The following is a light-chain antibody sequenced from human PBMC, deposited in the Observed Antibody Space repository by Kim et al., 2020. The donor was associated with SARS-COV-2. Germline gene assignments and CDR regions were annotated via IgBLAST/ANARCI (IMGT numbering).Light chain of an antibody. J-gene: IGLJ2*01. Sequence: SSELTQDPAVSVALGQTVRITCQGDSLRSYYASWYQQKPGQAPVLVIYGKNNRPSGIPDRFSGSSSGNTASLTITGAQAEDEDDYYCKSRDRSGKVVFGGGTKLTVL. CDR3: KSRDRSGKVV. CDR1: SLRSYY. CDR2: GKN. V-gene: IGLV3-19*01.